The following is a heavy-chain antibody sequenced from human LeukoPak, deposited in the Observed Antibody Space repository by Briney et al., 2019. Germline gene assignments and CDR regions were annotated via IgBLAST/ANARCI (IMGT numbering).Heavy chain of an antibody. CDR3: ARKDSGWYDY. CDR1: GFTFSSYG. Sequence: PGKSLRLSCAASGFTFSSYGMHWVRQAPGKGLEWVSVIYSGGSTYYADSVKGRFTISRDNSKNTVYLQMNSLRAEDTAMYYCARKDSGWYDYWGQGTLVTVSS. V-gene: IGHV3-NL1*01. CDR2: IYSGGST. J-gene: IGHJ4*02. D-gene: IGHD6-19*01.